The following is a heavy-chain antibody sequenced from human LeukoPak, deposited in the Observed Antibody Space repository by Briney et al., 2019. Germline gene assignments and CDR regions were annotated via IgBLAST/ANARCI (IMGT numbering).Heavy chain of an antibody. CDR3: ASGGWNALDI. V-gene: IGHV4-61*02. D-gene: IGHD4-23*01. CDR1: GGSLSIGSYY. CDR2: VYTSAGT. J-gene: IGHJ3*02. Sequence: PSQTLSLTCTVSGGSLSIGSYYWSWIRQPAGNGLEWIGRVYTSAGTDYKPSLKSRVTIYVDTSKNKCSLKLSSVTAADTAVYFCASGGWNALDIWGQGTMVIVSS.